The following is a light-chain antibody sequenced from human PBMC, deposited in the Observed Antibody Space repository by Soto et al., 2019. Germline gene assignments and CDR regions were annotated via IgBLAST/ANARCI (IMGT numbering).Light chain of an antibody. CDR3: QQRSNWTPYT. CDR2: DAS. J-gene: IGKJ2*01. CDR1: QSVSSS. V-gene: IGKV3-11*01. Sequence: EIVLTQSPATLSLSPGERATLSCRASQSVSSSLAWYQQKPGQAPRLLIYDASNRATGIPARFSGSGSGTDFTLTISSRDPEAFEFYDCQQRSNWTPYTFGQGTKLEIK.